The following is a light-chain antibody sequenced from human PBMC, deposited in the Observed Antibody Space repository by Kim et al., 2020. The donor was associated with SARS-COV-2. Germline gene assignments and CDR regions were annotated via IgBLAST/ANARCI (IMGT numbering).Light chain of an antibody. CDR3: QAWDSSTAFVI. V-gene: IGLV3-1*01. J-gene: IGLJ2*01. Sequence: PGQTASITCSGDKLGHKYACWYQQKPGQSPVQVIYQDSKRPAGIPERFSGSNSGNTATLTISGTQAMDEADYYCQAWDSSTAFVIFGGGTQLTVL. CDR2: QDS. CDR1: KLGHKY.